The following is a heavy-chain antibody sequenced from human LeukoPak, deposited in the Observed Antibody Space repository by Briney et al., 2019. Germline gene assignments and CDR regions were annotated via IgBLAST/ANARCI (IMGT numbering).Heavy chain of an antibody. CDR1: GFTFDDYA. CDR2: ISGDGGST. D-gene: IGHD6-19*01. J-gene: IGHJ4*02. CDR3: AKDISSGWYLGDYFDY. Sequence: HPGGSLRLSCAASGFTFDDYAMHWVRQAPGKGLEWVSLISGDGGSTYYADSVKGRFTISRDNSKNSLYLQMNSLRTEDTALYYCAKDISSGWYLGDYFDYWGQGTLVTVSS. V-gene: IGHV3-43*02.